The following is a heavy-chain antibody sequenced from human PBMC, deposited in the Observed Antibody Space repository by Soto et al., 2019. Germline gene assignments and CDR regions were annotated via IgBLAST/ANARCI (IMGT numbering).Heavy chain of an antibody. CDR2: ISAYNGNT. J-gene: IGHJ6*02. V-gene: IGHV1-18*01. D-gene: IGHD4-17*01. CDR1: GYTFTSYG. CDR3: ARDPGDYVGYYGMDV. Sequence: GASVKVSCKASGYTFTSYGISWVRQAPGQGLEWMGWISAYNGNTSYAQKLQGRVTMTTDTSTSTAYMELRSLRSDDTAVYYCARDPGDYVGYYGMDVWGQGTTVTVSS.